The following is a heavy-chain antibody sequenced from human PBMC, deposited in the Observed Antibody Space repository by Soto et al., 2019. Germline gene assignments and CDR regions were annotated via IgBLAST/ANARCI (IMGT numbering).Heavy chain of an antibody. CDR2: IYHSGST. D-gene: IGHD6-19*01. CDR1: GGSISSSNW. Sequence: SETLSLTCAVSGGSISSSNWWSWVRQPPGKGLEWIGEIYHSGSTNYNPSLKSRVTISVDKSKNQFSLKLSSVTAADTAVYFCMSSPYSSGSYDLSAHPPSDSFDYWGQGTLVTVSS. V-gene: IGHV4-4*02. J-gene: IGHJ4*02. CDR3: MSSPYSSGSYDLSAHPPSDSFDY.